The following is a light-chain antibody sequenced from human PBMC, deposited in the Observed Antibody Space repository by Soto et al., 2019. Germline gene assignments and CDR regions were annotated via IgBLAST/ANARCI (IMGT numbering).Light chain of an antibody. CDR2: EVS. V-gene: IGLV2-8*01. J-gene: IGLJ1*01. CDR1: SSDVGGHNY. Sequence: QSVLTHPPSASGSPGQSATISCTGTSSDVGGHNYVSWYQQHPGKAPKLMIYEVSKRPSGVPDRFSGYMSGNTASLTVSGLHGDDEADYYCSSYAGSNRVFGTGTKVTVL. CDR3: SSYAGSNRV.